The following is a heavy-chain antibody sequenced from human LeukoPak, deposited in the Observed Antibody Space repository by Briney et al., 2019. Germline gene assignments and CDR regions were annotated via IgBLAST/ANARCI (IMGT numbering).Heavy chain of an antibody. J-gene: IGHJ4*02. CDR2: IKNDGAVK. Sequence: LTGGSLTLSCAASGFTFSYHLMTWVRQAPGKGLEWVANIKNDGAVKNYVDSVKGRFTISRDNAKNSLYLQMNSLRAEDTAVYYCARDLYGSGSYHHYFDYWGQGTLVTVSS. CDR3: ARDLYGSGSYHHYFDY. V-gene: IGHV3-7*01. D-gene: IGHD3-10*01. CDR1: GFTFSYHL.